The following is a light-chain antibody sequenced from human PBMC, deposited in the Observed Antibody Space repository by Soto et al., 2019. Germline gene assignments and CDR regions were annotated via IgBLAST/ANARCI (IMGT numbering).Light chain of an antibody. Sequence: DIQMAQSPSTLSASVGDRVTITCRASQSISSWLAWYQQKPGKAPKLLIYDASSLESGVPSRFSGSGSGTEFTLTISSLQPDDFATYYCQQYNSWGTCGQGTKVDIK. J-gene: IGKJ1*01. CDR3: QQYNSWGT. CDR2: DAS. V-gene: IGKV1-5*01. CDR1: QSISSW.